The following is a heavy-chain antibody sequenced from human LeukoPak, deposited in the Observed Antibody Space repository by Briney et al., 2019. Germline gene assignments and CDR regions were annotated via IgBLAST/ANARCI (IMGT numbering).Heavy chain of an antibody. CDR3: TTGPPYFGVVTFDI. CDR2: IKSKTDGGTT. J-gene: IGHJ3*02. D-gene: IGHD3-3*01. V-gene: IGHV3-15*01. CDR1: GFTFSNAW. Sequence: GGSLRLSCAASGFTFSNAWMSWVRQAPGKGLEWVGRIKSKTDGGTTDYAAPVKGRFTISRDDSKSTLYLQMNSLKTEDTAVYYCTTGPPYFGVVTFDIWGQGTMVTVSS.